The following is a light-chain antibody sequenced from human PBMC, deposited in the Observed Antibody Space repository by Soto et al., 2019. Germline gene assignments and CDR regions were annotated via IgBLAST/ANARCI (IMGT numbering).Light chain of an antibody. Sequence: DIQMTQSPSTLSASMGDGFTITFLASESIRTWLAWYQQKPGKAPKLLIYAASSLQSGVPSRFSGSGSGTDFTLTISSLQPEDFATYYCQQANSFPVTFGQGTRLEI. V-gene: IGKV1-12*01. J-gene: IGKJ5*01. CDR3: QQANSFPVT. CDR1: ESIRTW. CDR2: AAS.